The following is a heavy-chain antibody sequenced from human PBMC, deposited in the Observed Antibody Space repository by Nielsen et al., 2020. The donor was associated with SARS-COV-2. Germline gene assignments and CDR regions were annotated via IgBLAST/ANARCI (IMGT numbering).Heavy chain of an antibody. J-gene: IGHJ4*02. CDR1: GFTFSDYY. CDR3: ASLYGDYSHGY. D-gene: IGHD4-17*01. V-gene: IGHV3-11*03. CDR2: ISSSSSYT. Sequence: GGSLRLSCAASGFTFSDYYMSWIRQAPGKGLEWVSYISSSSSYTNYADSVKGRFTISRDNAKNSLYLQMNSLRAEDTALYHCASLYGDYSHGYWGQGTLVTVSS.